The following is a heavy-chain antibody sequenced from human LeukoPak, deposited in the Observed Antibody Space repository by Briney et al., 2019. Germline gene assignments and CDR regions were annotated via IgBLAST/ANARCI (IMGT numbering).Heavy chain of an antibody. V-gene: IGHV3-11*01. D-gene: IGHD3-22*01. CDR2: ISSSGSTI. J-gene: IGHJ4*02. CDR3: ASSYYCDSSGYYYFDY. Sequence: NPGGSLRLSCAASGFTFSDYYMSWIRQAPGKGLEWVSYISSSGSTIYYADSVKGRFTISRDNAKNSLYLQMNSLRAEDTAVYYCASSYYCDSSGYYYFDYWGQGTLVTVSS. CDR1: GFTFSDYY.